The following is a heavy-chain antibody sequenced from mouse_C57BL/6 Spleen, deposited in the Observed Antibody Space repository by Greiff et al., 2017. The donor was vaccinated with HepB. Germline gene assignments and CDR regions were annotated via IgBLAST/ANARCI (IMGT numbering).Heavy chain of an antibody. Sequence: EVKLQESGGGLVKPGGSLKLSCAASGFTFSDYGMHWVRQAPEKGLEWVAYISSGSSTIYYADTVKGRFTISRDNAKNTLFLQMTSLRSEDTAMYYCARRLRQYFDVWGTGTTVTVSS. V-gene: IGHV5-17*01. CDR1: GFTFSDYG. CDR2: ISSGSSTI. CDR3: ARRLRQYFDV. J-gene: IGHJ1*03. D-gene: IGHD1-2*01.